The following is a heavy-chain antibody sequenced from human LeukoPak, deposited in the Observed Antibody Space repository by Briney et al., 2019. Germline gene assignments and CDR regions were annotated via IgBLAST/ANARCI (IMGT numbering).Heavy chain of an antibody. Sequence: ASVKVSCKASGGTLSSYAISWVRQAPGQGLEWMGRIIPILGIANYAQKFQGRVTITADKSTSTAYMELSSLRSEDTAVYYCARLHYGFPYYYYGMDVWGQGTTVTVSS. CDR3: ARLHYGFPYYYYGMDV. V-gene: IGHV1-69*04. CDR1: GGTLSSYA. J-gene: IGHJ6*02. D-gene: IGHD3-10*01. CDR2: IIPILGIA.